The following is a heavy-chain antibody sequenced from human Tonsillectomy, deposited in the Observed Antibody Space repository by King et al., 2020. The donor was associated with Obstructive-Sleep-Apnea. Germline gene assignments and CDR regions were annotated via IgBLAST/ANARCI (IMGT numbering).Heavy chain of an antibody. CDR3: ASDNYENTSGFYLTEAFDI. Sequence: VQLVESGGGVVQPGRSLRLACVVSGFTFSSYAMHWVRQAPGKGLEWVATIWFDGSNKYYADSVKGRFTISRDNSKNTLYLQMNSLRAEDTAVYYCASDNYENTSGFYLTEAFDIWGQGTMVTVSS. J-gene: IGHJ3*02. CDR1: GFTFSSYA. D-gene: IGHD3-22*01. V-gene: IGHV3-33*01. CDR2: IWFDGSNK.